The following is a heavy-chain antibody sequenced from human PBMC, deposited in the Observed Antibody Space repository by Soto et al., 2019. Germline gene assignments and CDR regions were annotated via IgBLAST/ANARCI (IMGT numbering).Heavy chain of an antibody. CDR3: ARIESLARNWFGP. J-gene: IGHJ5*02. CDR1: GFSFTNYW. V-gene: IGHV5-10-1*01. Sequence: GESLKISCKGSGFSFTNYWISWVRQMPGKGLEWMGNIDPVDSYANYSPSFQGHVTFSVDTSISTAYLQWSSLKASDTAMYFCARIESLARNWFGPWGQGTLVTVSS. CDR2: IDPVDSYA. D-gene: IGHD2-21*01.